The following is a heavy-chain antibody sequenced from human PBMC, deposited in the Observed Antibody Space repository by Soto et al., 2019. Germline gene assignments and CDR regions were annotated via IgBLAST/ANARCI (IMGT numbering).Heavy chain of an antibody. CDR3: ASFQYDYVWGSYRYTDY. J-gene: IGHJ4*02. CDR2: ISSSGSTI. V-gene: IGHV3-48*03. CDR1: GFTFSSYE. Sequence: GGSLRLSCAASGFTFSSYEMNWVRQAPGKGLEWVSYISSSGSTIYYADSVKGRFTISRDNAKNSLYLQMNSLRAEDTAVYYCASFQYDYVWGSYRYTDYWGQGTLVTVSS. D-gene: IGHD3-16*02.